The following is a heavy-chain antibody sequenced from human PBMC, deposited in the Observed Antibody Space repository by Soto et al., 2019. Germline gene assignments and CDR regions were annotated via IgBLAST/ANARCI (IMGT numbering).Heavy chain of an antibody. J-gene: IGHJ6*02. V-gene: IGHV4-30-2*01. CDR3: ARAHYGDYGYGMDV. Sequence: SETLSLTCAVSGCSISSGSYSWSWSWQPPGKGLEWIGYIYHSGTTYYNPSLKSRVTISVDRSKNQFSLKLSSVTAADTAVYYCARAHYGDYGYGMDVWGQGTTVTVSS. CDR1: GCSISSGSYS. CDR2: IYHSGTT. D-gene: IGHD4-17*01.